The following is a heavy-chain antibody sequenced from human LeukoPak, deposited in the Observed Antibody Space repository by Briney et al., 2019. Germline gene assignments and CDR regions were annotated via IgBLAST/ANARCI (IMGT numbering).Heavy chain of an antibody. CDR3: ARDLVPKYSSGWLASGY. J-gene: IGHJ4*02. D-gene: IGHD6-19*01. Sequence: VASVKVSCKASGYTFTSYGISWVRQAPGQGLEWMGWIGAYNGNTNYAQKLQGRVTMTTDTSTSTAYMELRSLRSDDTAVYYCARDLVPKYSSGWLASGYWGQGTLVTVSS. CDR2: IGAYNGNT. V-gene: IGHV1-18*04. CDR1: GYTFTSYG.